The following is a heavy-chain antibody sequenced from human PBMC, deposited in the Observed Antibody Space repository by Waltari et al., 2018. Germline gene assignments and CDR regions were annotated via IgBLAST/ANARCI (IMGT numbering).Heavy chain of an antibody. CDR2: IYHSGST. CDR3: ARPLLGSPVGYAFDI. CDR1: GYSISSGYY. D-gene: IGHD1-26*01. V-gene: IGHV4-38-2*01. Sequence: QVQLQESGPGLVKPSETLSLTCAVSGYSISSGYYWGWIRQPPGKGLEWIGSIYHSGSTYYNPSLKSRVTISVDTSKNQFSLKLSSVTAADTAVYYCARPLLGSPVGYAFDIWGQGTMVTVSS. J-gene: IGHJ3*02.